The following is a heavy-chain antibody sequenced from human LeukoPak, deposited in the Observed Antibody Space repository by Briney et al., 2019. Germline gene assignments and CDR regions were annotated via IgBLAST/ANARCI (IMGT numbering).Heavy chain of an antibody. CDR2: IRYDGSNK. CDR3: AKVVDSSGYYWVYYYYGMDV. V-gene: IGHV3-30*02. Sequence: GGSLRLSCAASGFTFSSYGMHWVRQAPGKGLEWVAFIRYDGSNKYYADSVKGRFTISRDNSKNTLYLQMNSLRAEDTAVYYCAKVVDSSGYYWVYYYYGMDVWGQGTTVTVSS. D-gene: IGHD3-22*01. J-gene: IGHJ6*02. CDR1: GFTFSSYG.